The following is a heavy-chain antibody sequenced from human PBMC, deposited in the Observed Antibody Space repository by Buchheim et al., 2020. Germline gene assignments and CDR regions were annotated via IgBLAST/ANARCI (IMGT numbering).Heavy chain of an antibody. CDR1: GFTVSSNY. D-gene: IGHD2-2*01. CDR3: ARIPASQRGGLEFDY. Sequence: EVQLVESGGGLVQPGGSLRLSCAASGFTVSSNYMSWVRQASGKGLEWVSVIYSGGSTYYADSVKGRFTISRDNSKNTLYLQMNSLRAEDTAVYYCARIPASQRGGLEFDYWGQGTL. V-gene: IGHV3-66*01. J-gene: IGHJ4*02. CDR2: IYSGGST.